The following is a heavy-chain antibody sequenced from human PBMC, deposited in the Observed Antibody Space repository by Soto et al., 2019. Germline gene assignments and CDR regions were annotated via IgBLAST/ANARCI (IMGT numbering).Heavy chain of an antibody. CDR3: AKWSSSSPYYYYYYGMDV. CDR1: GFTFSSYG. J-gene: IGHJ6*02. CDR2: ISYDGSNK. Sequence: GGSLRLSCAASGFTFSSYGMHWFRQAPGKWLEWVAVISYDGSNKYYADSVKGRFTISRDNSKNTLYLQMNSLRAEDTAVYYCAKWSSSSPYYYYYYGMDVWGQGXTVTVYS. D-gene: IGHD6-6*01. V-gene: IGHV3-30*18.